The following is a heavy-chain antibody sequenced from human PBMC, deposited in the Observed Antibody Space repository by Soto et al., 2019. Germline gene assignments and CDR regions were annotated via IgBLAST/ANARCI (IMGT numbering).Heavy chain of an antibody. CDR2: IIPILGIA. Sequence: ASVKVSCKASGGTFSSYTISWVRQAPGQGLEWMGRIIPILGIANYAQKFQGRVTITADKSTSTAYMELSSLRSEDTAVYYCARGANAYGSGSYYSFRSGDAFDIWGQGTMVTVS. D-gene: IGHD3-10*01. CDR1: GGTFSSYT. J-gene: IGHJ3*02. CDR3: ARGANAYGSGSYYSFRSGDAFDI. V-gene: IGHV1-69*02.